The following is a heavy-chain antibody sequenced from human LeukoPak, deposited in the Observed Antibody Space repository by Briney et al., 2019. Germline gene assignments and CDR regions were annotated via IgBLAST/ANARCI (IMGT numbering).Heavy chain of an antibody. V-gene: IGHV3-30*03. CDR1: GFSFRSYG. Sequence: GGSLRLSCAASGFSFRSYGMHWVRQAPGKGLEWVAAISHEGSDAYYADSMKGRFTISRDQLKNTLYLQMNSLRAEDKAVYYCARSSGGKLASGYSSGWYGDYFDYWGQGTLVTVSS. CDR3: ARSSGGKLASGYSSGWYGDYFDY. J-gene: IGHJ4*02. D-gene: IGHD6-19*01. CDR2: ISHEGSDA.